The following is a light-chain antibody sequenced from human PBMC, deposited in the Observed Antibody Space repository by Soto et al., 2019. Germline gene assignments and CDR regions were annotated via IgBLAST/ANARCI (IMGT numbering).Light chain of an antibody. CDR3: QQYGSSPPCT. V-gene: IGKV3-20*01. CDR1: QSVSSSY. J-gene: IGKJ1*01. Sequence: EIVLTQSPGTLSLSPGERATLSCRASQSVSSSYLAWYQQKPGQAPRLLIYGASSRATGIPDGFSGSGSGTDFTLTISRLEPEDFAVYYCQQYGSSPPCTFGQGTKVDIK. CDR2: GAS.